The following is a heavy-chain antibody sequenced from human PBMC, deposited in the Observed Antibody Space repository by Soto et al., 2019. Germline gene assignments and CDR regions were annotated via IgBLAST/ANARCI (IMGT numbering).Heavy chain of an antibody. CDR2: MNPNSGNT. CDR1: GYTFTSYD. CDR3: ARGSGDFWSGYLDYYYGMDV. D-gene: IGHD3-3*01. V-gene: IGHV1-8*01. Sequence: ASVKVSCKASGYTFTSYDINWVRQATGQGLEWMGWMNPNSGNTGYAQKFQGRVTMTRNTSISTAYMELSSLRSEDTAVYYCARGSGDFWSGYLDYYYGMDVWGQGTTVTVSS. J-gene: IGHJ6*02.